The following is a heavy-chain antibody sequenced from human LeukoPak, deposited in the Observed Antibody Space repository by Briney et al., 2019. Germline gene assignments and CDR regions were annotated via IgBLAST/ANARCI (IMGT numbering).Heavy chain of an antibody. CDR2: IYYSGST. CDR1: GGSISSSSYY. CDR3: ARGAKRYFDL. Sequence: SETLSLTCTVSGGSISSSSYYWGWIRQPPGKGLEWIGSIYYSGSTYYDPSLKSRVTISVDTTNNQFSLKLSSVTAADTAVYYCARGAKRYFDLWGRGTLVTVSS. J-gene: IGHJ2*01. V-gene: IGHV4-39*01.